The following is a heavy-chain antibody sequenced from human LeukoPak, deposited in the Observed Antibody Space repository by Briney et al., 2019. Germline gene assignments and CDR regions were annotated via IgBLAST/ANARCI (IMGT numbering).Heavy chain of an antibody. Sequence: GGSLRLSCAASGFTFSSYAMHWVRQAPGKGLEYVSAISSNGGSTYYANSVKGRFTISRDNSKNTLYLQMGSLRAEDMAVYYCARPNDFWSGYFGYWGQGTLVTVSS. CDR2: ISSNGGST. V-gene: IGHV3-64*01. D-gene: IGHD3-3*01. J-gene: IGHJ4*02. CDR3: ARPNDFWSGYFGY. CDR1: GFTFSSYA.